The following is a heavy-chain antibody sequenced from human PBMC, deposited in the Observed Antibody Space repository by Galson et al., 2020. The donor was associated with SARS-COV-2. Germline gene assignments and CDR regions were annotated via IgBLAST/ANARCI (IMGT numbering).Heavy chain of an antibody. CDR1: VGSFSGFS. Sequence: ETSETLSLTCAVYVGSFSGFSWSWVRPSPGKGLEWIGEINHSGSANYNPSLKSRVTISVDTSKNQFSLKLTSVTAAETGVYFCARGRIGVVPAPIWGLGPYYEYYAMDVWGQGTTITVSS. CDR2: INHSGSA. CDR3: ARGRIGVVPAPIWGLGPYYEYYAMDV. D-gene: IGHD2-2*01. J-gene: IGHJ6*02. V-gene: IGHV4-34*01.